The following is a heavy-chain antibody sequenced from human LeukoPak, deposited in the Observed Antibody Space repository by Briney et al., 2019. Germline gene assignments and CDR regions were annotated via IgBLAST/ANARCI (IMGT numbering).Heavy chain of an antibody. CDR1: GGSFSGYY. CDR3: ARRYDYGDYGGVDY. J-gene: IGHJ4*02. D-gene: IGHD4-17*01. V-gene: IGHV4-34*01. CDR2: INHSGST. Sequence: SETLSLTCAVYGGSFSGYYWSRIRQPPGKGLEWIGEINHSGSTNYNPSLKSRVTISVDTSKNQFSLELSSVTAADTAVYYCARRYDYGDYGGVDYWGQGTLVTVSS.